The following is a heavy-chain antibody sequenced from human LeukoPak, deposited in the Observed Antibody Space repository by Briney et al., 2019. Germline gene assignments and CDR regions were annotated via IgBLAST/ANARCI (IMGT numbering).Heavy chain of an antibody. CDR2: INPNDGST. CDR1: GYTFTSYW. V-gene: IGHV1-46*01. J-gene: IGHJ4*02. CDR3: ARAPRDSSTMLDY. Sequence: GASVKVSCKASGYTFTSYWIQWVRQAPGQGLEWMGLINPNDGSTTYTHKFQGRVTTTRDASTSTVYMDLSSLTSEDTAVYYCARAPRDSSTMLDYWGQGTLVTVSS. D-gene: IGHD6-13*01.